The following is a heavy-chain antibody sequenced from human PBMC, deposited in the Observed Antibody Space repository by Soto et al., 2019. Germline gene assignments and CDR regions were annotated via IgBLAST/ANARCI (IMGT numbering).Heavy chain of an antibody. V-gene: IGHV4-59*11. Sequence: SETQSLTCSVSGGSMSSHYGSWIRQPPGKGLEWIGFMYYSGSNNYNPSLKSRVAISVDTSKNQFSLKLSSVTAADTAVYYCASVDYSSSLYFFDYWGQGTLVTVSS. CDR1: GGSMSSHY. D-gene: IGHD6-6*01. CDR3: ASVDYSSSLYFFDY. CDR2: MYYSGSN. J-gene: IGHJ4*02.